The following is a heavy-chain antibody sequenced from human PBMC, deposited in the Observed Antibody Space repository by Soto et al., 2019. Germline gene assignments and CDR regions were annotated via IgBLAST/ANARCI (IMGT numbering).Heavy chain of an antibody. D-gene: IGHD4-17*01. J-gene: IGHJ6*02. Sequence: QVQLQESGPGLVKPSQTLSLTCTVSGGSISSGGYYWSWIRQHPGKGLEWIGYIYYSGSTYYNPSLESRVTISVDTSKNQFSLKLSSVTAADTAVYYCASHTVTTIYYYGMDVWGQGTTVTVSS. CDR3: ASHTVTTIYYYGMDV. CDR2: IYYSGST. CDR1: GGSISSGGYY. V-gene: IGHV4-31*03.